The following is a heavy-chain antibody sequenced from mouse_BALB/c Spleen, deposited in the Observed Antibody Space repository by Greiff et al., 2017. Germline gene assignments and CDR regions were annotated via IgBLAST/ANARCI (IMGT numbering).Heavy chain of an antibody. J-gene: IGHJ3*01. Sequence: VQLKQSGPELVKPGASVKMSCKASGYTFTDYNMHWVKQSHGKSLEWIGYIYPYNGGTGYNQKFKSKATLTVDNSSSTAYMELRSLTSEDSAVYYCAREGDGYHWFAYWGQGTLVTVSA. CDR2: IYPYNGGT. D-gene: IGHD2-3*01. V-gene: IGHV1S29*02. CDR3: AREGDGYHWFAY. CDR1: GYTFTDYN.